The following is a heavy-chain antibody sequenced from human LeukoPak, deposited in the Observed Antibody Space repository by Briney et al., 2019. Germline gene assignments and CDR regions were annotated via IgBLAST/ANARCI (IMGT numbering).Heavy chain of an antibody. D-gene: IGHD2-21*01. CDR1: GFTFSSYG. CDR2: IRYDGSNK. J-gene: IGHJ4*02. V-gene: IGHV3-30*02. Sequence: PGGSLTLSCAASGFTFSSYGMHWVRQAPGKGREWVAFIRYDGSNKNYADSVEGRFTISRDNSKNTLYLQMNSLRAEDTAVYYCAKDGSINCGGDCYVFDYWGQGTLVTVSS. CDR3: AKDGSINCGGDCYVFDY.